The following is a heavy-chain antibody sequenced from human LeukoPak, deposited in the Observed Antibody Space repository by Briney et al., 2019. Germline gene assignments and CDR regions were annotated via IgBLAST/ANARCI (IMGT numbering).Heavy chain of an antibody. CDR1: GVSISTYY. D-gene: IGHD5-18*01. Sequence: SETLSLTCTVSGVSISTYYWTWIRQPPGKGLEWIGYIYYSGSTNYNPSLKSRVTVSVDTSKNQFSLKLSSVPAADTAVYYCARQNGYNYGYAFDLWGQGTMVTVSS. V-gene: IGHV4-59*08. J-gene: IGHJ3*01. CDR3: ARQNGYNYGYAFDL. CDR2: IYYSGST.